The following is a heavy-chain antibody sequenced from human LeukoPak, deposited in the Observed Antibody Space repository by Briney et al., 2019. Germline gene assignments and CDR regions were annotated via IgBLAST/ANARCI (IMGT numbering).Heavy chain of an antibody. Sequence: KPSETLSLTCTVSGGSISSSSYFWGWIRQPPGKGLEWIGSIYSSGSTYYNPSLKSRVTISVDTSKNQFSLQLTSVTAADTAVYSRESGPFCPFGHWGQGTLVAVTS. CDR2: IYSSGST. CDR1: GGSISSSSYF. CDR3: ESGPFCPFGH. V-gene: IGHV4-39*01. J-gene: IGHJ4*02. D-gene: IGHD1-26*01.